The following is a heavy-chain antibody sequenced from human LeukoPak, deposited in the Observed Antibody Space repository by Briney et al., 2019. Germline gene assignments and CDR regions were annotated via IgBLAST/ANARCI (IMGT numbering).Heavy chain of an antibody. CDR3: ARGNFEWEPLYRWFDP. CDR2: INPNSGGT. V-gene: IGHV1-2*02. CDR1: GYTFTGYY. D-gene: IGHD1-26*01. Sequence: ASVKVSCKASGYTFTGYYMHWVRQAPGQGLEWMGWINPNSGGTNYAQKFQGRVTMTRDTSISTAYMELSRLRSEDTAVYYCARGNFEWEPLYRWFDPWGQGTLVTVSS. J-gene: IGHJ5*02.